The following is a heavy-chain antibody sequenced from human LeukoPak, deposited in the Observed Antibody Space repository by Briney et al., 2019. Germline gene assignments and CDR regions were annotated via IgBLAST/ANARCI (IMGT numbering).Heavy chain of an antibody. V-gene: IGHV3-21*01. CDR2: ISTSSYYI. Sequence: GGSLRLSCAASGFTLRSYGMNWVRQAPGKGLEWVSYISTSSYYIYYADSVKGRFTISRDDAKNSLYLQMHSLRTEDTAVYYCARDASGSSTGLIDSWGQGTLVTISS. CDR3: ARDASGSSTGLIDS. CDR1: GFTLRSYG. D-gene: IGHD1-26*01. J-gene: IGHJ4*02.